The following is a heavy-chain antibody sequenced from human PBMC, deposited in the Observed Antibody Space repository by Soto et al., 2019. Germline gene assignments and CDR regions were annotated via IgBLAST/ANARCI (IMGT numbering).Heavy chain of an antibody. CDR2: ISAYNGNT. V-gene: IGHV1-18*01. D-gene: IGHD1-26*01. Sequence: QVQLVQSGAEVKKPGASVKVSCKASGYTFTSYGISWVRQAPGQGLEWMGWISAYNGNTNYAQKLQGRVTMTTDTPTSTAYMEPRSLRSDDTAVYYCAPTRIVGATEGWFDPWGQGTLVTVSS. CDR3: APTRIVGATEGWFDP. J-gene: IGHJ5*02. CDR1: GYTFTSYG.